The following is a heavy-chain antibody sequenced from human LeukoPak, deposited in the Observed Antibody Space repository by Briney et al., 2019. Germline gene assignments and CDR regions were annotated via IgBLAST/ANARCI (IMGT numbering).Heavy chain of an antibody. Sequence: SETLSLTCTVSGGSISSGPYYWSWIRQHPGKGLEWVGYIYQSGSNYYTPSHESRLTMTVKTYKKQFSLRQSSVTAADTPVYFCAKAMVYYGTHPGAFDLWGQGTMVTVSS. CDR2: IYQSGSN. J-gene: IGHJ3*01. CDR3: AKAMVYYGTHPGAFDL. D-gene: IGHD3-10*01. V-gene: IGHV4-31*03. CDR1: GGSISSGPYY.